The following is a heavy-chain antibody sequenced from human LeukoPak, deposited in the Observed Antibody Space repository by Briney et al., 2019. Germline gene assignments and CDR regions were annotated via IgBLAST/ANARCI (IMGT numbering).Heavy chain of an antibody. Sequence: GGSLRLSCVVSGFTFSSFSMNWVRQAPGKVLEWVSSISSTGAYIYNAASVKGRFTISRDNAKNSLYLQMNSLRAEDTAVYYCARAVDYYADAFDIWGQGTMVTVSS. CDR2: ISSTGAYI. CDR3: ARAVDYYADAFDI. J-gene: IGHJ3*02. D-gene: IGHD3-22*01. CDR1: GFTFSSFS. V-gene: IGHV3-21*01.